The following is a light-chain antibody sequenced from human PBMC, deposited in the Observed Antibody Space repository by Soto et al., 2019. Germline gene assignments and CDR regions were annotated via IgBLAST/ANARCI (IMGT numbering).Light chain of an antibody. J-gene: IGKJ5*01. V-gene: IGKV1-33*01. CDR1: QMISSW. CDR3: QQYENLPT. Sequence: DIQMTQSPSTLSASVGDRVTITCRASQMISSWLAWYQPKPGRAPKLLIYDASNLEAGVPSRFRGSGSGTDFTFTISRLQPEDIATYYCQQYENLPTFGQGTRLEIK. CDR2: DAS.